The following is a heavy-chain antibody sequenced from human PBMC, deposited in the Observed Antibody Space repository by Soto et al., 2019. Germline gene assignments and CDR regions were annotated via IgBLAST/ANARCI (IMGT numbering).Heavy chain of an antibody. D-gene: IGHD3-22*01. CDR3: TTDSYSTIIIVRFDY. Sequence: PGGSLRLSSGACGFTFSNQGIKWGAQAPGKGLEWVGRIKSKADGGTTDYAEPVKGRFAISRDDSNNMVYLQMNSLKIEDTAVYYCTTDSYSTIIIVRFDYWGHGTLVTASS. CDR2: IKSKADGGTT. CDR1: GFTFSNQG. V-gene: IGHV3-15*07. J-gene: IGHJ4*01.